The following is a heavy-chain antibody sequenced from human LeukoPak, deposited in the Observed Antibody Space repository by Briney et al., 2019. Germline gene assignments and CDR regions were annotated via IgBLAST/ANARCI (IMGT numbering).Heavy chain of an antibody. CDR1: GGSISSYY. J-gene: IGHJ4*02. Sequence: SETLSLTCTVAGGSISSYYWSWIRQPPGKGLEWIGYIYYSGSTNYNPSLKSRVTISVDTSKNQFSLKLSSVTAADTAVYYCARVGSNWGHFDYWGQGTLVTVSS. CDR3: ARVGSNWGHFDY. V-gene: IGHV4-59*01. CDR2: IYYSGST. D-gene: IGHD7-27*01.